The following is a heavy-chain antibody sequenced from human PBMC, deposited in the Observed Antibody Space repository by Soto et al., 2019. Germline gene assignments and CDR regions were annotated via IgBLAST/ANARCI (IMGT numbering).Heavy chain of an antibody. D-gene: IGHD6-19*01. J-gene: IGHJ4*02. CDR1: GFTFSSYS. CDR2: ISSSSSYI. V-gene: IGHV3-21*01. Sequence: PGGSLRLSCAASGFTFSSYSMNWVRQAPGKGLEWVSSISSSSSYIYYADSVRGRFTISRDNAKNSLYLQMNSLRAEDTAVYYCARDKAVAVDYWGQGTLVTVSS. CDR3: ARDKAVAVDY.